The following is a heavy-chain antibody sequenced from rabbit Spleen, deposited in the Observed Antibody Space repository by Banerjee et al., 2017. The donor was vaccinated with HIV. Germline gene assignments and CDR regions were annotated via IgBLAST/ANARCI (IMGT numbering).Heavy chain of an antibody. CDR2: IDAASSGRT. J-gene: IGHJ4*01. CDR3: ARDLVGVIGWNFYL. D-gene: IGHD1-1*01. CDR1: GIDFSTCG. Sequence: QQQLEESGGGLVQPEGSLTLSCKASGIDFSTCGISWVRQAPGKGLEWIASIDAASSGRTYYASWAKGRFTISKTSSTTVTLQMTSLTAADRAAYFCARDLVGVIGWNFYLWGQGTLVTVS. V-gene: IGHV1S45*01.